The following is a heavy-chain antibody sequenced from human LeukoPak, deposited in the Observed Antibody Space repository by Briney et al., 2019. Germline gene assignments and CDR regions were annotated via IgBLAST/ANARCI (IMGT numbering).Heavy chain of an antibody. CDR3: ARMGVVVNDY. V-gene: IGHV3-21*01. J-gene: IGHJ4*02. CDR1: GFTFSSYS. CDR2: ISSSSSYI. Sequence: GGSLRLSCAASGFTFSSYSMNWVRQAPGKGLEWVSSISSSSSYIYYADPVKGRFTISRDNAKNSLYLQMNSLRAEDTAVYYCARMGVVVNDYWGQGTLVTVSS. D-gene: IGHD2-15*01.